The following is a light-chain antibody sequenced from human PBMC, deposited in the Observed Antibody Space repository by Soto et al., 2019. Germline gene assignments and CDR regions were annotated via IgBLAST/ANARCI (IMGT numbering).Light chain of an antibody. CDR1: QGISSY. CDR3: QQYNSYSRLT. Sequence: DIQLTQSPSSLSASVGDRVTITCRVSQGISSYLNWYRQKPGKVPKLLIYSASNLQSGVPSRFSGSGSGTDFTLTISSLQPDDFATYYCQQYNSYSRLTFGGGTKVDIK. V-gene: IGKV1-27*01. J-gene: IGKJ4*01. CDR2: SAS.